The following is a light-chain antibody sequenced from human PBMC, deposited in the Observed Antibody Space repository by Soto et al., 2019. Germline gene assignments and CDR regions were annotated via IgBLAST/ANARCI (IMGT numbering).Light chain of an antibody. V-gene: IGKV3-15*01. J-gene: IGKJ4*01. CDR3: PEYQWWPLT. Sequence: EIVMTQSPATLSVSPGERATLSCRASQSAHNNLAWYQQKPGQAPRLLIYLTSTRATGVPARFSGSGSGTDFTLTLSSLQAGGFAFYLWPEYQWWPLTFGGGTKVEIK. CDR2: LTS. CDR1: QSAHNN.